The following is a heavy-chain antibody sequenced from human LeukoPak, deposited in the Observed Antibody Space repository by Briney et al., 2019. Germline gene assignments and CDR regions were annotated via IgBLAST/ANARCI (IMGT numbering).Heavy chain of an antibody. CDR1: GYTFTSYG. CDR3: ARGGRWELPRPYAFDI. V-gene: IGHV1-18*01. CDR2: ISAYNGHT. J-gene: IGHJ3*02. D-gene: IGHD1-26*01. Sequence: ASVKVSCKASGYTFTSYGISWVRQAPGQGLEWMGWISAYNGHTNYAQKLQGRVTMTTDTSTSTAYMEMRSLRSDDTAVYYCARGGRWELPRPYAFDIWGQGTMVTVSS.